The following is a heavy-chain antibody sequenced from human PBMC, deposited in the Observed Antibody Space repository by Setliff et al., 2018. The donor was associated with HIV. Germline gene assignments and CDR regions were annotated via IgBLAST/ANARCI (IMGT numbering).Heavy chain of an antibody. J-gene: IGHJ4*02. CDR2: ISAYIGDT. V-gene: IGHV1-18*01. CDR1: GYPFDSYG. CDR3: ARAVGGSNYFDYSGYQDF. D-gene: IGHD3-22*01. Sequence: GASVKVSCKTSGYPFDSYGISWVRQAPGQGLEWMGWISAYIGDTKYAQRFQGSVTMTTDPSTPTAYMELRSLKSEDTAVYYCARAVGGSNYFDYSGYQDFWGQGTRVTAPQ.